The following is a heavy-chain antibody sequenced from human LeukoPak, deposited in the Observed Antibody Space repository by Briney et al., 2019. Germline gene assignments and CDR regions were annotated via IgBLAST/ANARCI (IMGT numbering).Heavy chain of an antibody. J-gene: IGHJ4*02. CDR3: ARAAGRKSSSGYFDY. D-gene: IGHD6-19*01. CDR2: IYYSGST. Sequence: PSETLSLTCTVSGGSISSYYWSWIRQPPGKGLEWIGYIYYSGSTNYHPSLKSRVTISVDTSKNQFSLKLSSVTAADTAVYYCARAAGRKSSSGYFDYWGQGTLVTVSS. CDR1: GGSISSYY. V-gene: IGHV4-59*01.